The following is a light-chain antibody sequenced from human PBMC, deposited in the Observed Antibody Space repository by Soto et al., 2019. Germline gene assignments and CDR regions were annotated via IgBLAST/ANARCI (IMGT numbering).Light chain of an antibody. CDR2: SAS. J-gene: IGKJ1*01. Sequence: EIQMTQSPATRATPVCDAGTITFRASQVISTYLGWYQQKPGKVPKSLIHSASNLQSGVPSRFSASGSGTEFTLTITDMQPDDFATYYCQQYYRYPWTFGQGTKVDI. V-gene: IGKV1-16*01. CDR1: QVISTY. CDR3: QQYYRYPWT.